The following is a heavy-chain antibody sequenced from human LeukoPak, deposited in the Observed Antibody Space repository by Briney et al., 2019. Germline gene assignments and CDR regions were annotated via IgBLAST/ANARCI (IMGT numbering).Heavy chain of an antibody. CDR3: ARHDYGGNSGDY. CDR1: GFTFSNYG. V-gene: IGHV3-30*03. J-gene: IGHJ4*02. CDR2: ISYDGSNK. D-gene: IGHD4-23*01. Sequence: GGSLRLSCAASGFTFSNYGMHWVRQAPGKGLEWVALISYDGSNKYFADSVKGRFTISRDNSKNSLYLQMNSLRDEDTAVYYCARHDYGGNSGDYWGQGTLVTVSS.